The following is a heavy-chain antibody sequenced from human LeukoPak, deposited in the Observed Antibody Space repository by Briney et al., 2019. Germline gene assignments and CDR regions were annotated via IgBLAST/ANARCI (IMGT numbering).Heavy chain of an antibody. J-gene: IGHJ4*02. V-gene: IGHV3-43*02. Sequence: PGGSLRLSCAASGFTFDDYAMLWVRQAPGKGLEWVSLISGDGGSTYYADSAKGRFTISRDNSKNSLYLQMNSLRTEDTALYYCAKDYYDSSGYMVHFDYWGQGTLVTVSS. CDR2: ISGDGGST. CDR3: AKDYYDSSGYMVHFDY. CDR1: GFTFDDYA. D-gene: IGHD3-22*01.